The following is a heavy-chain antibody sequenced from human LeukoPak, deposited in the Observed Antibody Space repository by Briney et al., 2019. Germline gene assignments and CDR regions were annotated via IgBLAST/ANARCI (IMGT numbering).Heavy chain of an antibody. CDR2: IFHSGST. J-gene: IGHJ3*02. CDR3: ARVGYSYGLGAFDI. D-gene: IGHD5-18*01. V-gene: IGHV4-39*07. CDR1: GDSISSSSYY. Sequence: PSETLSLTCTVSGDSISSSSYYWGWIRQPPGKGLEWIGSIFHSGSTYYNPSLKSRVTISVDTSKNQFSLKLSSVTAADTAVYYCARVGYSYGLGAFDIWGQGTMVTVSS.